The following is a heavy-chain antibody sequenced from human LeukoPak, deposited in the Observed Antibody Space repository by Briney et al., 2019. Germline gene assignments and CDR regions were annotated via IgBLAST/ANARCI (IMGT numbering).Heavy chain of an antibody. Sequence: SETLSLTCTVSGGSISSGGYYWRWIRQHPGKGLEWIGYIYYSGSTYYNPSLKSRVTISVDTSKNQFSLKLSSVTAADTAVYYCARGALRGGLFDYWGQGTLVTVSS. J-gene: IGHJ4*02. D-gene: IGHD3-10*01. CDR3: ARGALRGGLFDY. CDR2: IYYSGST. V-gene: IGHV4-31*03. CDR1: GGSISSGGYY.